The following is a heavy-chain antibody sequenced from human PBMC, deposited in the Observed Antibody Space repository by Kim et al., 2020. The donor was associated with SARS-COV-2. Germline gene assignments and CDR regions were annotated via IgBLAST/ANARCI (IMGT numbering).Heavy chain of an antibody. CDR3: ARCQSGSYMVDY. V-gene: IGHV3-30*01. Sequence: YDADSVKGRFTISRDNAKNTLYLQMNSLRAEDTAVYYCARCQSGSYMVDYWGQGTLVTVSS. J-gene: IGHJ4*02. D-gene: IGHD1-26*01.